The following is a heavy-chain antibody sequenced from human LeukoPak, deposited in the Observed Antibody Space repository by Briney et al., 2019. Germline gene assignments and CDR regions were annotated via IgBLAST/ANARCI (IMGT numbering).Heavy chain of an antibody. CDR3: ARDATMMGNYFNY. V-gene: IGHV4-38-2*02. J-gene: IGHJ4*02. CDR2: IDHSGST. D-gene: IGHD5-12*01. Sequence: PSETLSLTCTVSGYSISSGYYWGWIRQPPGKGLEWIGSIDHSGSTHYNPSLKSRVTISVDTPKNQFSLKLSSVTAADTALYYCARDATMMGNYFNYWGQGTLVTVSS. CDR1: GYSISSGYY.